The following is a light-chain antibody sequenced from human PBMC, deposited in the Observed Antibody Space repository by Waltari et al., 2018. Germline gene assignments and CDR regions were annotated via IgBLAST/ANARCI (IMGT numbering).Light chain of an antibody. Sequence: SYVLTQPPSVSVAPGKTASITCGGNNIESKSVHWYQPKPGQAHILGISYDSDRPSGMPERFSGSNSGNTATLTISRVEAGDEADYYCQVWDANTDPGVFGTGTEVTVL. CDR2: YDS. J-gene: IGLJ1*01. CDR3: QVWDANTDPGV. V-gene: IGLV3-21*04. CDR1: NIESKS.